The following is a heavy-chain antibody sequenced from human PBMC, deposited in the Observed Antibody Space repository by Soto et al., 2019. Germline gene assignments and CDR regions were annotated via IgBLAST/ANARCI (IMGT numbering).Heavy chain of an antibody. CDR2: INNSGST. Sequence: SDTLSLTCAVSGYSISSSNWWGWIRQPPGKGLEWIGYINNSGSTNYNPSLKSRVTISVDTSNNQISLKVTSVTAADTAVYYCAATTRYWGQGTLVNVSS. CDR3: AATTRY. J-gene: IGHJ4*02. CDR1: GYSISSSNW. V-gene: IGHV4-28*01. D-gene: IGHD1-26*01.